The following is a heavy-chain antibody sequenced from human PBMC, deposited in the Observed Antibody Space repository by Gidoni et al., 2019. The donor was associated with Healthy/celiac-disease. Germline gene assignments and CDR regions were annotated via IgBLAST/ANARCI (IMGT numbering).Heavy chain of an antibody. V-gene: IGHV3-9*01. CDR2: ISWNSGII. CDR1: GFTFDDYA. Sequence: EVQLVESGGGLVQPGRSLRLSCAASGFTFDDYAMHWVRQAPGKGLEWVSGISWNSGIIGYADSVKGRFTISRDNAKNSLYLQMNSLRAEDTALYYCAKDLGITGTGFDYWGQGTLVTVSS. J-gene: IGHJ4*02. D-gene: IGHD1-7*01. CDR3: AKDLGITGTGFDY.